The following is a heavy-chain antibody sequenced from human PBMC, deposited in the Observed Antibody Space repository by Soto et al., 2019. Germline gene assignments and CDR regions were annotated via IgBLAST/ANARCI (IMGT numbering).Heavy chain of an antibody. D-gene: IGHD3-16*01. CDR2: IDWDDDK. J-gene: IGHJ4*02. Sequence: SGPTLVNPTQTLTLTCTFSGFSLSTSGMCVSWIRQPPGKALEWLARIDWDDDKYYSTSLKTRLTISKDTSKNQVVLTMTNMDPVDTATYYCARIQGGAPHFDYWGQGTLVTVSS. CDR1: GFSLSTSGMC. V-gene: IGHV2-70*11. CDR3: ARIQGGAPHFDY.